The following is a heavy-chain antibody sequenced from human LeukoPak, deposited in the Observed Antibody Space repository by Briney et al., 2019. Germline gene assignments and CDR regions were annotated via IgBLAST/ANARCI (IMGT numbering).Heavy chain of an antibody. CDR1: GGSISSYY. CDR2: IYHSGST. V-gene: IGHV4-59*01. CDR3: ARVNDSSGYYYDAFGI. D-gene: IGHD3-22*01. J-gene: IGHJ3*02. Sequence: SETLSLTCTVSGGSISSYYWSWVRQPPGKGLEWIGYIYHSGSTNYNPSLKSRVTISVDTSKNQFSLKLSSVAAADTAVYYCARVNDSSGYYYDAFGIWGQGTMVTVSS.